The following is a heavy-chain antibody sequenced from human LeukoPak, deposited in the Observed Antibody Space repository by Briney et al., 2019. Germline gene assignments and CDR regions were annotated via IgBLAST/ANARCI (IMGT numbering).Heavy chain of an antibody. V-gene: IGHV1-58*02. CDR3: AAKADSGSNYFDY. Sequence: SVKVSCKASGFTFTSSAMQWVRQARGQRLEWIGWIVVGSGNTNYAQKFQERVTITRDMSTSTAYMELSSLRSEDTAVYYCAAKADSGSNYFDYWGQGTLVTVSS. CDR1: GFTFTSSA. CDR2: IVVGSGNT. D-gene: IGHD1-26*01. J-gene: IGHJ4*02.